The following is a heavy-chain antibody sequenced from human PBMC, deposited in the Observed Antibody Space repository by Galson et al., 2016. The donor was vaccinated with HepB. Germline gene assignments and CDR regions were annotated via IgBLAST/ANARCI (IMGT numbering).Heavy chain of an antibody. CDR3: AKVSALYSYGYDYYFGTDV. J-gene: IGHJ6*02. Sequence: SLRLSCAASGFTFKIYGMHWVRQAPGKGLEWVAVTSYDGGNTYYADSVRGRFTISRDDSKNTLYLQMNSLRSEDTAVYYCAKVSALYSYGYDYYFGTDVWGQGTTVTVSS. CDR1: GFTFKIYG. D-gene: IGHD5-18*01. V-gene: IGHV3-30*18. CDR2: TSYDGGNT.